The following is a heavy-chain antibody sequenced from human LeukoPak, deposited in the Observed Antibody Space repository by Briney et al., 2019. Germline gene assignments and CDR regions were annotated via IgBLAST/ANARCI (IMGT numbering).Heavy chain of an antibody. Sequence: GGSLRLSCAASGFTFSSYGMHWVRQAPGKGLEWVAVIWYDGSNKYYADSVKGRFTISRDNSRNTLYLQMNSLRAEDTAVYYCARDRGIYGMDVWGQGTTVTVSS. D-gene: IGHD1-1*01. CDR2: IWYDGSNK. V-gene: IGHV3-33*01. CDR1: GFTFSSYG. J-gene: IGHJ6*02. CDR3: ARDRGIYGMDV.